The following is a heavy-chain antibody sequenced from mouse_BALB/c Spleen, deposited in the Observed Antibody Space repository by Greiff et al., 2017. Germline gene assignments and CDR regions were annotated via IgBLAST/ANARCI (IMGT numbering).Heavy chain of an antibody. CDR1: GFSLSTSGMG. D-gene: IGHD1-1*01. CDR3: ARSPYYYGSSYPSSYFDV. CDR2: IYWDDDK. J-gene: IGHJ1*01. V-gene: IGHV8-12*01. Sequence: QVTLKVSGPGILQPSQTLSLTCSFSGFSLSTSGMGVSWIRQPSGKGLEWLAHIYWDDDKRYNPSLKSRLTISKDTSRNQVFLKITSVDTADTATYYCARSPYYYGSSYPSSYFDVWGAGTTVTVSS.